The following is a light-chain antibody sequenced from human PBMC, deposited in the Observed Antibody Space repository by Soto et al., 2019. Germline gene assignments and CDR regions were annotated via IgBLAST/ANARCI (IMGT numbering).Light chain of an antibody. CDR2: GAS. Sequence: EIELTQAPGTLSLSPGERATLSCRASQSVSSSYLAWYQQKPGQAPRLLIYGASSRATGIPGRFSGSGSGTDFTLTISRLEPEDFAVYYCHQYGSSAWTFGQGTKVDIK. V-gene: IGKV3-20*01. J-gene: IGKJ1*01. CDR1: QSVSSSY. CDR3: HQYGSSAWT.